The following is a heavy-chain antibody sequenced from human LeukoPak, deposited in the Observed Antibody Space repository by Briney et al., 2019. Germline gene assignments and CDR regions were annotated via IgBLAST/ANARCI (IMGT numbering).Heavy chain of an antibody. CDR2: ISGSSSYT. D-gene: IGHD3-22*01. CDR3: ARDYPLDYYDSSGSLDY. CDR1: GFTFSSYS. V-gene: IGHV3-21*01. J-gene: IGHJ4*02. Sequence: GGSLRLPCAASGFTFSSYSMNWVRQAPGKGLEWVSSISGSSSYTYYADSVRGRFTISRDNAENSLFLQMNSLRAEDTAVYYCARDYPLDYYDSSGSLDYWGQGTLVTVSS.